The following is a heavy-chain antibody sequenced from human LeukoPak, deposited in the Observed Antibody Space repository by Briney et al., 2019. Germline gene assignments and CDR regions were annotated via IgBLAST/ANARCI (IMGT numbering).Heavy chain of an antibody. V-gene: IGHV4-59*12. CDR2: IYYSGSI. Sequence: SETLSLTCTVSGGSISSYYWSWIRQPPGKGLEWIGYIYYSGSIYYNPSLKSRVTISVDTSKNQFSLKLSSVTAADTAVYYCARDGGYSYAFDAFDIWGQGTMVTVSS. J-gene: IGHJ3*02. CDR1: GGSISSYY. D-gene: IGHD5-18*01. CDR3: ARDGGYSYAFDAFDI.